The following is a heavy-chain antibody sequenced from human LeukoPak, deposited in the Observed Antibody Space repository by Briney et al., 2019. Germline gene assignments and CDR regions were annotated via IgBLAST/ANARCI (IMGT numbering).Heavy chain of an antibody. D-gene: IGHD2-21*02. J-gene: IGHJ6*03. CDR3: ARANRGGAYCGGDCYYYYYYMDV. Sequence: ASETLSLTCTVSGDSISSSNYYWGWIRQPPGKGLEWIGYIYYSGSTNYNPSLKSRVTISVDTSKNQFSLKLSSVTAADTAVYYCARANRGGAYCGGDCYYYYYYMDVWGKGTTVTISS. V-gene: IGHV4-61*05. CDR1: GDSISSSNYY. CDR2: IYYSGST.